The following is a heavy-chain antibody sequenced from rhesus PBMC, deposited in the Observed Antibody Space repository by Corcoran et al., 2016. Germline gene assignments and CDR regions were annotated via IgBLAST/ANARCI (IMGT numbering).Heavy chain of an antibody. CDR3: ARYWRVGTTGGSKERNFDY. V-gene: IGHV4-80*01. CDR1: SGSFSSYW. J-gene: IGHJ4*01. D-gene: IGHD1-44*01. Sequence: QVQLQESGPGLVKPSETLSLTCAVSSGSFSSYWWSWIRQPPGKGLEWIGEINGNSGRTTYNPSRKSRVTISKDASKNQFSLKLSSVTAADTAVYYGARYWRVGTTGGSKERNFDYWGQGVLVTVSS. CDR2: INGNSGRT.